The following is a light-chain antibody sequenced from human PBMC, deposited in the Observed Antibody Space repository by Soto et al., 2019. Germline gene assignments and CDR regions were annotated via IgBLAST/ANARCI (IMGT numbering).Light chain of an antibody. Sequence: DIHMTHSPSSLSASVRDRVTITCRASQGISSSLAWYQQQPGRVPKLLIYGASTLQSGVPSRFSGSGSGTDFTLTISSLQPEDVATYYCQKYDNAPLTLGGGTKVDIK. V-gene: IGKV1-27*01. CDR3: QKYDNAPLT. J-gene: IGKJ4*01. CDR2: GAS. CDR1: QGISSS.